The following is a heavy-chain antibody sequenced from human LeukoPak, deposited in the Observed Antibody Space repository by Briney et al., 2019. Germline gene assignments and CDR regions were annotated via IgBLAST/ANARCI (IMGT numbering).Heavy chain of an antibody. V-gene: IGHV4-59*01. CDR1: GGSISSYY. CDR3: ARWWERTDAFDI. D-gene: IGHD1-26*01. J-gene: IGHJ3*02. CDR2: IYYSGST. Sequence: SETLSLTCTVSGGSISSYYWSWIRQPPGKGLEWIGYIYYSGSTNYNPSLKSRVTISVDTSKNQFSLKLSSVTAADTAVYYCARWWERTDAFDIWGQGTMVTVSS.